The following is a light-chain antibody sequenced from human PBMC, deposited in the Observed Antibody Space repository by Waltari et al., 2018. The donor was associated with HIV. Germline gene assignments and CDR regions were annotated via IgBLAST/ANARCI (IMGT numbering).Light chain of an antibody. Sequence: QSALTQPRSVSGSPGQSVTLSCTGSSGALDGSSFVSWYQQHPGDAPKVVIYDVTKRPSGVPDRFSGSRSGNTASLTISGLQAEDEADYFCCSFVGSYSYVFGTGTKVTVL. CDR1: SGALDGSSF. CDR3: CSFVGSYSYV. CDR2: DVT. V-gene: IGLV2-11*01. J-gene: IGLJ1*01.